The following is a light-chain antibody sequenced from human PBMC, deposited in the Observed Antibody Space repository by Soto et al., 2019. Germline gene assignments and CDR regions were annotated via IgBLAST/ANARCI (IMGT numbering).Light chain of an antibody. CDR3: QQYYSTPHT. CDR1: QSVLYSSNNKNY. J-gene: IGKJ2*01. V-gene: IGKV4-1*01. CDR2: WAS. Sequence: DIVMTQSPDSLAVSLGERATINCKSSQSVLYSSNNKNYLAWYQQKPGQPPKLLIYWASTRESGVPDRFSGSGSGTDFTLTISSLQAEEVALYYCQQYYSTPHTFGQGTKLEIK.